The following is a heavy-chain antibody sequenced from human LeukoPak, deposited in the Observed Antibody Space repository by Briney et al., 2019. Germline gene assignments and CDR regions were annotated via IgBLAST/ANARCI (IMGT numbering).Heavy chain of an antibody. CDR3: AGHHPRNTVDF. CDR2: IYYSGTT. V-gene: IGHV4-59*08. D-gene: IGHD2/OR15-2a*01. CDR1: GGSISSYY. J-gene: IGHJ4*02. Sequence: SETLSLTCTVSGGSISSYYWSWIRQPPGKGLEWIGYIYYSGTTNYNPSLKSRVTISLDTSKNQLSLKLRSVTAADTAVYYCAGHHPRNTVDFWGQGTLVAVSS.